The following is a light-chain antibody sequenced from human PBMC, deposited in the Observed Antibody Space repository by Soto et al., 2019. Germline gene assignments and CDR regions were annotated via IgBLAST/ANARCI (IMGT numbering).Light chain of an antibody. CDR1: QGISNY. J-gene: IGKJ1*01. V-gene: IGKV1-27*01. CDR3: QKYNSAPRT. CDR2: AAS. Sequence: DIQMTQSPSSLSASVGDRVTITCRASQGISNYLAGYQQKPGKVSKLLIYAASTLQSGVPSRFSGSESGTDFTLTISSLQPEDVATYYCQKYNSAPRTFGQGTKVEIK.